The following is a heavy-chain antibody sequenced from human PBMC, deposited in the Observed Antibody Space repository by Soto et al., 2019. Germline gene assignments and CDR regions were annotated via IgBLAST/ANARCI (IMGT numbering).Heavy chain of an antibody. D-gene: IGHD2-2*01. CDR2: IIPIFGTA. CDR3: ARRDCISTSCYGGAGYYYYGMDV. V-gene: IGHV1-69*13. J-gene: IGHJ6*02. CDR1: GGTFSSYA. Sequence: SVKVSCKASGGTFSSYAISWVRQAPGQGLEWMGGIIPIFGTANYAQKFQGRVTITADESTGTAYMELSSLRSEDTAVYYCARRDCISTSCYGGAGYYYYGMDVWGQ.